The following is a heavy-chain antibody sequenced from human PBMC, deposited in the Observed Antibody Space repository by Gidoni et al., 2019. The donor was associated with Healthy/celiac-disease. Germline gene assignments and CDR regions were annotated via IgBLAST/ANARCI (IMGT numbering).Heavy chain of an antibody. Sequence: WIRQAPGKGLEWIGEINHSGSTNYSPSLKSRVTISVDTSKSQFSLKLSSVIAADTAVYYCARHRADTAVDLWGQGTLVTVSS. J-gene: IGHJ5*02. D-gene: IGHD5-18*01. CDR2: INHSGST. V-gene: IGHV4-34*01. CDR3: ARHRADTAVDL.